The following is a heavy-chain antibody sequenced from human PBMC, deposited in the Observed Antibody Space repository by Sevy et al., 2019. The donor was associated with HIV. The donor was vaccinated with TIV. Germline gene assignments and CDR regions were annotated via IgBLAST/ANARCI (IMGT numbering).Heavy chain of an antibody. V-gene: IGHV4-30-4*08. CDR2: FFHSDSP. CDR1: GNSLSSDDYY. D-gene: IGHD5-18*01. Sequence: SETLSLTCSVSGNSLSSDDYYWSWVRQPPGKGLEWIAYFFHSDSPKYRPSLKRRLTISIDTSKNLFSLKVTSVTAADSAVYYCARSQKVDSAPFDYWGQGTPVTVSS. J-gene: IGHJ4*02. CDR3: ARSQKVDSAPFDY.